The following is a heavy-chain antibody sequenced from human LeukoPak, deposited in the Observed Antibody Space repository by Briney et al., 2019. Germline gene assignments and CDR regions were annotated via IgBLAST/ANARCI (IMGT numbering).Heavy chain of an antibody. CDR1: GFTFTNSA. CDR3: AADDLTRGY. Sequence: SVKLSCKASGFTFTNSAIQWVRQARGQRLEWIGWIVVGSGNTNYAQKFQERVTITRDMSTSTAYMELNSLRFEDTAVYYCAADDLTRGYWGQGTLVTVSS. J-gene: IGHJ4*02. CDR2: IVVGSGNT. V-gene: IGHV1-58*02.